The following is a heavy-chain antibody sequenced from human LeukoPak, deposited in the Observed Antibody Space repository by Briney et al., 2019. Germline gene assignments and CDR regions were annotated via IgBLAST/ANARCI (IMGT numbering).Heavy chain of an antibody. V-gene: IGHV4-30-2*01. J-gene: IGHJ6*02. CDR2: IYHSGST. Sequence: PSQTLSLTCAVSGGSISSGGYSWSWIRQPPGKGLEWIGYIYHSGSTYYNPSLKSQVPISVDRSKNQFSLKLISVTAADAAVYDCARANDYGDYGYWYGVDVWGQGTTVTVSS. D-gene: IGHD4-17*01. CDR3: ARANDYGDYGYWYGVDV. CDR1: GGSISSGGYS.